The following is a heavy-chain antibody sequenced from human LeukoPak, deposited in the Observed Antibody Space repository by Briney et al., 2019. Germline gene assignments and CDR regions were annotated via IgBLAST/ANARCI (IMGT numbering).Heavy chain of an antibody. CDR1: GGSISSSSYY. Sequence: PSETLSLTCTVSGGSISSSSYYWSWIRQPPGKGLEWIGYIYYSGSTNYNPSLKSRVTISVDTSKNQFSLKLSSVTAADTAFYYCAGLDSSGYYYLDYWGQGTLVTVSS. CDR3: AGLDSSGYYYLDY. V-gene: IGHV4-61*01. CDR2: IYYSGST. D-gene: IGHD3-22*01. J-gene: IGHJ4*02.